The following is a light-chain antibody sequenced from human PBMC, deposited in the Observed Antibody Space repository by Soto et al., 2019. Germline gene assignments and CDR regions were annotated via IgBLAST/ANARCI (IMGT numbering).Light chain of an antibody. CDR2: HAS. CDR1: QNIGRW. CDR3: QHYNSYSEA. Sequence: DIQMTQSPSTLSATLGDRVTISCRASQNIGRWLAWYQQKPGTAPNLLIYHASNLRGGVPSRFSGGGSGTEFTLTISSLQPDDFATYYCQHYNSYSEAFGQGTKVDIK. J-gene: IGKJ1*01. V-gene: IGKV1-5*01.